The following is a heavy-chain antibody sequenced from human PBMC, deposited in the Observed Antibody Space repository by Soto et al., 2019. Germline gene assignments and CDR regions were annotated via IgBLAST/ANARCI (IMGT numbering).Heavy chain of an antibody. CDR1: GYSFTSYW. V-gene: IGHV5-51*01. CDR3: ARLSGGYSSSWYLGPGDY. Sequence: PGESLKISCKGSGYSFTSYWIGWVRQMPGKGLEWMGIIYPGDSDTRYSPSFQGQVSISADKSISTAYLQWSSLKASDTAMYYCARLSGGYSSSWYLGPGDYWGQGTLVTVSS. J-gene: IGHJ4*02. D-gene: IGHD6-13*01. CDR2: IYPGDSDT.